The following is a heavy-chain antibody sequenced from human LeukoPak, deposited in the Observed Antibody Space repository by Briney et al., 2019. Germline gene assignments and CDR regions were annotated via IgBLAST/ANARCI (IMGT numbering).Heavy chain of an antibody. CDR2: IYTGNT. Sequence: SETLSLTCSVSGYSIKSGYYWGWIRQAPGKGLEWIGSIYTGNTFYNPSLKSRVTISVDTSKNQFSLKLSSVTAADTAVYYCARLRRVGATPFDYWGQGTLVTVSS. J-gene: IGHJ4*02. CDR3: ARLRRVGATPFDY. CDR1: GYSIKSGYY. D-gene: IGHD1-26*01. V-gene: IGHV4-38-2*02.